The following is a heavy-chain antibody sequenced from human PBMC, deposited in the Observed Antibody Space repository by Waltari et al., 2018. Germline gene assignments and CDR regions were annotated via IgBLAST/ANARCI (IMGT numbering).Heavy chain of an antibody. V-gene: IGHV1-2*02. CDR1: GYTFTGYY. Sequence: QVQLVQSGAEVKKPGASVKVSCKASGYTFTGYYMHWVRQAPGQGLEWMGWINPNSGGTNYAQKFQGRVTMTRDTSISTAYMELSRLRSDDTAVYYCATLGYCSSTSCYPFDYWGQGTLVTVSS. D-gene: IGHD2-2*01. CDR3: ATLGYCSSTSCYPFDY. J-gene: IGHJ4*02. CDR2: INPNSGGT.